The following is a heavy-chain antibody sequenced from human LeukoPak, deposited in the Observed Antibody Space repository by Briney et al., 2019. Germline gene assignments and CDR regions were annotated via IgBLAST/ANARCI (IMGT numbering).Heavy chain of an antibody. J-gene: IGHJ5*02. V-gene: IGHV1-46*01. D-gene: IGHD1-26*01. CDR1: GYTFTGYW. Sequence: ASVKLSCKAFGYTFTGYWMHWVRQAPGQGPEWMGVISPSGGSTIYAQKFKGRVTLTRDMSTSTDYLELSSLRSEDTAVYYCARDNSVGDTAWWFDPWGQGTLVTVSS. CDR2: ISPSGGST. CDR3: ARDNSVGDTAWWFDP.